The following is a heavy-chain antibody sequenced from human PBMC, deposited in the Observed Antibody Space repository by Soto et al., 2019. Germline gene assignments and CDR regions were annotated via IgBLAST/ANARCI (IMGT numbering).Heavy chain of an antibody. D-gene: IGHD5-18*01. CDR3: AVIGYSYGYGEVYNWFDP. CDR2: MNPNSGNT. Sequence: QVQLVQSGAEVKKPGASVKVSCKASGYTFTSYDINWVRQATGQGLEWMGWMNPNSGNTGYAQKFQGRVTMTRNTXIXTXSMELSSLRSEDTAVYYCAVIGYSYGYGEVYNWFDPWGQGTLVTVSS. J-gene: IGHJ5*02. CDR1: GYTFTSYD. V-gene: IGHV1-8*01.